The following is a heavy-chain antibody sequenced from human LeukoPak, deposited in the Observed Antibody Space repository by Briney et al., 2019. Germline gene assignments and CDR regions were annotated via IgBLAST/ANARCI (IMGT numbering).Heavy chain of an antibody. D-gene: IGHD3-22*01. Sequence: GGSLRLSCEASGFIFSSYGLTWVRQAPGKGLEWVSSISNDGGGTTYADFVQGRFTISRDNSKNTVFLQMNSLRAEDTALYYCAKGSSGYFLDYWGQGTLVTVSS. J-gene: IGHJ4*02. CDR2: ISNDGGGT. CDR3: AKGSSGYFLDY. V-gene: IGHV3-23*01. CDR1: GFIFSSYG.